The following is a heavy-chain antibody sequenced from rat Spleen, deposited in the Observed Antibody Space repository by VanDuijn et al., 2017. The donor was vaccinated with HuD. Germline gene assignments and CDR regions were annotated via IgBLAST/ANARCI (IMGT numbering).Heavy chain of an antibody. V-gene: IGHV5-20*01. D-gene: IGHD1-9*01. J-gene: IGHJ2*01. CDR3: TKEPILRVYRYYFDH. CDR2: ISYDGSST. Sequence: EVQLVESDGGLVQPGRSLKLSCAASGFTFSDYYMAWVRQAPTKGLEWVALISYDGSSTFYRDSVKGRFTASRDNAKSSLYLQMDSLRSEDTATYYCTKEPILRVYRYYFDHWGQGVMVTVSS. CDR1: GFTFSDYY.